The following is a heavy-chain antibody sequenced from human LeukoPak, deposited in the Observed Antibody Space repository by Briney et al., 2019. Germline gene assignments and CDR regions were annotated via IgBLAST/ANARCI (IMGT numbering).Heavy chain of an antibody. CDR2: IWYDATNK. J-gene: IGHJ4*02. CDR1: GFTFSSYA. CDR3: ARGGVAGTTVDY. Sequence: GRSLRLSCAASGFTFSSYAMHWVRQAPGKGLEWVAVIWYDATNKYYVDSVKGRFTISRDNSKNTLYLQMNSLRAEDTAVYYCARGGVAGTTVDYWGRGTLVTVSS. V-gene: IGHV3-33*01. D-gene: IGHD1-7*01.